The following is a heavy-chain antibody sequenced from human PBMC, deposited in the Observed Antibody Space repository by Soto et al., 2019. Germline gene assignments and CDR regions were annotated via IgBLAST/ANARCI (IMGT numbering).Heavy chain of an antibody. CDR3: ARDRLRLGELSLLGYFDY. Sequence: QVHPEESGGGVVQPGRSLRLSCAASEFTFSRHTMHWVRQAPGKGLEWVASISYDGSDTYYADSVKGRFTISRDNSKNTLSVEMDSLRAEDTAVYYCARDRLRLGELSLLGYFDYWGQGTLVTVSS. CDR1: EFTFSRHT. J-gene: IGHJ4*02. CDR2: ISYDGSDT. D-gene: IGHD3-16*02. V-gene: IGHV3-30*04.